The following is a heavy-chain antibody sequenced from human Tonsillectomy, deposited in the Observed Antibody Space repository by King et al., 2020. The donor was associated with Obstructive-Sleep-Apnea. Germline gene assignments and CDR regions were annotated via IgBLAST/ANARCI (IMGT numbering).Heavy chain of an antibody. CDR3: ARDAGYCSSTSCYGPFDY. J-gene: IGHJ4*02. CDR2: ISAYNGNT. Sequence: QLVQSGAEVKKPGASVKVSCKASGYTFTSYGISWVRQAPGQGLEWMGWISAYNGNTNYAQKLQGSVTMTTDTSTSTAYMELRSLRSDDTAVYYCARDAGYCSSTSCYGPFDYWGQGTLVTVSS. V-gene: IGHV1-18*04. D-gene: IGHD2-2*01. CDR1: GYTFTSYG.